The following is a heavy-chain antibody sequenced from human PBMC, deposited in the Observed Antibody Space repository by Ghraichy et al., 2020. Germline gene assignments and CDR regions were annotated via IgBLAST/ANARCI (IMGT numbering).Heavy chain of an antibody. Sequence: ANIKQDGSEKYYVDSVKGLFTISRDNAKNSLYLQMNSLRAEDTAVYYCARDVAPYYDYIWGNYRYIGTFDIW. CDR2: IKQDGSEK. V-gene: IGHV3-7*01. J-gene: IGHJ3*02. CDR3: ARDVAPYYDYIWGNYRYIGTFDI. D-gene: IGHD3-16*02.